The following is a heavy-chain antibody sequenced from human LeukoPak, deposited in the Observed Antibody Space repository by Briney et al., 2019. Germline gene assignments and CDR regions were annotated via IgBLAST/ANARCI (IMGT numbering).Heavy chain of an antibody. Sequence: ASVKVSCKASGYTFTNNWMHWVRQAPGQGLEWVGLINPTGTWTLYAQNFQGRITLTRDMSTTTDYMELSSLRSEDTAVYYCARIAYGDYETHDYWGQGTLVTVSS. CDR1: GYTFTNNW. V-gene: IGHV1-46*01. D-gene: IGHD4-17*01. CDR3: ARIAYGDYETHDY. J-gene: IGHJ4*02. CDR2: INPTGTWT.